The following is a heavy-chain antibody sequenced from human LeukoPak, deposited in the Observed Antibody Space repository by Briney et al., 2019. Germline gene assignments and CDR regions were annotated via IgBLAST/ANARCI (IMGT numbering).Heavy chain of an antibody. D-gene: IGHD2/OR15-2a*01. CDR3: ARGNSYFDY. J-gene: IGHJ4*02. Sequence: ASVKVSCKASGYTFTDFYMHWVRQAPGQGLEWMGRINPNSGGTNYAQKFQGRVTMTRDTSISTAYMELSRLRSDGTAVYYCARGNSYFDYWGQGTLVTVSS. V-gene: IGHV1-2*06. CDR2: INPNSGGT. CDR1: GYTFTDFY.